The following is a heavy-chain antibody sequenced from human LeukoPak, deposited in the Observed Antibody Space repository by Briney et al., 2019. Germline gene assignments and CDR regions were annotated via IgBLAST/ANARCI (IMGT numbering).Heavy chain of an antibody. J-gene: IGHJ4*02. CDR2: ISGSGGST. CDR1: GFTFSSYD. D-gene: IGHD6-13*01. V-gene: IGHV3-23*01. CDR3: AKNLREQQLDSYFDY. Sequence: GASLRLSCAASGFTFSSYDTSWVCQAPGRGPEWVSGISGSGGSTYYGDSVKGRFTISRENSKNTLYLQMTRLRAEDTAVYYCAKNLREQQLDSYFDYWGQGTLVTVSS.